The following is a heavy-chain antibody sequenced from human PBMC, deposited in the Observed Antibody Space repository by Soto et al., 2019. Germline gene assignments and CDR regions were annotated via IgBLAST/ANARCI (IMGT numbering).Heavy chain of an antibody. V-gene: IGHV4-59*01. CDR3: ARASSSSGYYYYYGMDV. D-gene: IGHD6-6*01. Sequence: SETLSLTCTVSGGSISSYYWSWIRQPPGKGLEWIGYIYYSGSTNYNPSLKSRVTISVDTSKNQFSLKLSSVTAADTAVYYCARASSSSGYYYYYGMDVWGQGTTVTVS. CDR2: IYYSGST. CDR1: GGSISSYY. J-gene: IGHJ6*02.